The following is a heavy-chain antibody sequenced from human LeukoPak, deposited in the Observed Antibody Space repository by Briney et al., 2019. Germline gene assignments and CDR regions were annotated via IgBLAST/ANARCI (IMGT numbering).Heavy chain of an antibody. CDR1: GFTVSSNY. V-gene: IGHV3-53*01. D-gene: IGHD6-13*01. CDR2: IYSGGST. Sequence: GGSLRLSCAASGFTVSSNYMSWVRQAPGKGLEWVSVIYSGGSTYYADSVKGRFTISRDNSKNTLYLQMNSLRAEDTAVYYCARSIAAAGGLFDYWGQGTLVTVSS. CDR3: ARSIAAAGGLFDY. J-gene: IGHJ4*02.